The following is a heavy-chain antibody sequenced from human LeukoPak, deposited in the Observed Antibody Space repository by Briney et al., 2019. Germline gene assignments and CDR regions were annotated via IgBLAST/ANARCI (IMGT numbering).Heavy chain of an antibody. V-gene: IGHV3-11*01. J-gene: IGHJ4*02. D-gene: IGHD6-19*01. CDR3: ARESSGWYYFDY. Sequence: TGGSLRLSCAASGFTFSDYYMSWIRQDPGKGLEWVSYISSSGGTIYYADSVKGRFTISRDNAKNSLYLQMNSLRAEDTAVYYCARESSGWYYFDYWGQGTLVTVSS. CDR2: ISSSGGTI. CDR1: GFTFSDYY.